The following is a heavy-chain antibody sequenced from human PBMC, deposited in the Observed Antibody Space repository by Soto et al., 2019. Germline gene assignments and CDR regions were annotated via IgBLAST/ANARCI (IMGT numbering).Heavy chain of an antibody. J-gene: IGHJ5*02. CDR1: GGSVNSDNFY. CDR3: ARDSSGYYWFDP. V-gene: IGHV4-61*01. D-gene: IGHD3-22*01. CDR2: IYHSGTT. Sequence: TLSLTCTVSGGSVNSDNFYWSWIRQPPGRGLEWIGYIYHSGTTYYNPSVKGRVTISVDTSKNQFSLKMSSVTAADTAVYYCARDSSGYYWFDPWGQGTLVTVSS.